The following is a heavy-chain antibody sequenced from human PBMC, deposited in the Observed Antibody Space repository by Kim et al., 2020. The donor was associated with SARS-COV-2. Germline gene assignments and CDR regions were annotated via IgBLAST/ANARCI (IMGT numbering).Heavy chain of an antibody. Sequence: SETLSLTCTVSGGSISSYYWSWIRQPPGKGLEWIGYIYYSGSTNYNPSLKSRVTISVDTSKNQFSLKLSSVTAADTAVYYCARGFWGFLEWFRGYYYYMDVWGKGTTVTVSS. V-gene: IGHV4-59*01. J-gene: IGHJ6*03. CDR2: IYYSGST. CDR1: GGSISSYY. D-gene: IGHD3-3*01. CDR3: ARGFWGFLEWFRGYYYYMDV.